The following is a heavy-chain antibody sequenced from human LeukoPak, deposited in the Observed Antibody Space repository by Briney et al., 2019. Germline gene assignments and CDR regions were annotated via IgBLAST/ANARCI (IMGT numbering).Heavy chain of an antibody. CDR1: GFTFSSYA. D-gene: IGHD7-27*01. J-gene: IGHJ4*02. CDR2: IWYDKSNK. Sequence: QSGGSLRLSCAASGFTFSSYAMSWVRQAPGKGLEWVAVIWYDKSNKYYADSVKGRFTISRDNSKNTLYLQMNSLRAEDTAVYYCARDLFDVLTGDAERGYYFDYWGQGTLVTVSS. CDR3: ARDLFDVLTGDAERGYYFDY. V-gene: IGHV3-33*08.